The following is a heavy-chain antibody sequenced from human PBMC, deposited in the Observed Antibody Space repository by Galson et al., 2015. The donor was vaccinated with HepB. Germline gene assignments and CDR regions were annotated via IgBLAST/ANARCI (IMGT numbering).Heavy chain of an antibody. D-gene: IGHD2-2*01. CDR3: AREYCSSTSCPYYYYYGMDV. Sequence: SVKVSCKASGYTFTSYYMHWVRQAPGQGLEWMGIINPSGGSTSYAQKFQGRVTMTRDTSTSTVYMELSSLSSEDTAVYYCAREYCSSTSCPYYYYYGMDVWGQDTTVTVSS. V-gene: IGHV1-46*01. CDR1: GYTFTSYY. J-gene: IGHJ6*02. CDR2: INPSGGST.